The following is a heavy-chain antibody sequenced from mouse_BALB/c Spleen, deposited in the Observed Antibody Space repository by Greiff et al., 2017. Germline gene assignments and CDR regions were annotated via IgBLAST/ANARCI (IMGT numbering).Heavy chain of an antibody. CDR1: GDSITSGY. D-gene: IGHD2-4*01. J-gene: IGHJ3*01. Sequence: EVKLVESGPSLVKPSQTLSLTCSVTGDSITSGYWNWIRKFPGNKLEYMGYISYSGSTYYNPSLKSRISITRDTSKNQYYLQLNSVTTEDTATYYCAREGIYYDYEAWFAYWGQGTLVTVSA. CDR3: AREGIYYDYEAWFAY. V-gene: IGHV3-8*02. CDR2: ISYSGST.